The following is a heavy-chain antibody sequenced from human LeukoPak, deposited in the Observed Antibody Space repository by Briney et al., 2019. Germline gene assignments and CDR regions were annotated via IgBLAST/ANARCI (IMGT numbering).Heavy chain of an antibody. V-gene: IGHV4-39*07. CDR2: IYYSGST. D-gene: IGHD3-10*01. CDR3: AGGLYYYGSGSPFDY. J-gene: IGHJ4*02. CDR1: GGSISSSSYY. Sequence: SETLSLTCTVSGGSISSSSYYWGWIRQPPGKGLEWIGSIYYSGSTYYNPSLKSRVTISVDTSKNQFSLKLSSVTAADTAVYYCAGGLYYYGSGSPFDYWGQGTLVTVSS.